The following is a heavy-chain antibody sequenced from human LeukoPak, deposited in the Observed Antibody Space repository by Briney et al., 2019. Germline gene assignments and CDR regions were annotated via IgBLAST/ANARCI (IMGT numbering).Heavy chain of an antibody. V-gene: IGHV4-34*01. CDR3: ARGRPWFDP. J-gene: IGHJ5*02. CDR1: GGSFSGYY. Sequence: PSETLSLTCAVYGGSFSGYYWSWIRQPPGKGLEWIGEINHSGSTNYNPSLKGRVTISVGTSKNQFSLKLSSVTAADTAVYYCARGRPWFDPWGQGTLVTVSS. CDR2: INHSGST.